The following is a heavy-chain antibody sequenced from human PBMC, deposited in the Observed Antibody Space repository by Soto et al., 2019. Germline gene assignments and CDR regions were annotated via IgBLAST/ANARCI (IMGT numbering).Heavy chain of an antibody. Sequence: SETLSLTCTVSGGSISSDDYYWSWIRQPPGKGLEWIGYIYYIGSTYYNPSLKSRVTISVDTSKNQFSLKLSSVTAADTAVYYCARERPDGARLDPWGKGTLVTVSS. V-gene: IGHV4-30-4*01. J-gene: IGHJ5*02. CDR3: ARERPDGARLDP. CDR1: GGSISSDDYY. D-gene: IGHD6-6*01. CDR2: IYYIGST.